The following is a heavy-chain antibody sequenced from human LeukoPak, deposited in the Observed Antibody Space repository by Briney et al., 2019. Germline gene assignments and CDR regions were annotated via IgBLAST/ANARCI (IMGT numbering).Heavy chain of an antibody. J-gene: IGHJ4*02. CDR1: GFTFSSYG. D-gene: IGHD1-26*01. CDR2: IKQDGSEK. Sequence: QPGGSLRLSCAASGFTFSSYGMHWVRQAPGKGLEWVANIKQDGSEKYYVDSVKGRFTISRDNAKGSLYLQMNSLRAEDTAVYYCAKSPIVLYSCFDYWGQGTLVTVSS. V-gene: IGHV3-7*01. CDR3: AKSPIVLYSCFDY.